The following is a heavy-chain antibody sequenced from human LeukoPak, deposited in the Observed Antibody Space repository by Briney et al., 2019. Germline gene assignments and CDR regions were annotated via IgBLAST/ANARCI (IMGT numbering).Heavy chain of an antibody. CDR1: GGSISTYY. Sequence: SETLSLTCTVSGGSISTYYWSWIRQPPGKGLEWIGYIYYSGSTNYNPSLKSRVTISVDTSKNQFSLKLSSVTAADTAAYYCARGALYDFWSGSSFDYWGQGTLVTVSS. CDR2: IYYSGST. J-gene: IGHJ4*02. V-gene: IGHV4-59*01. CDR3: ARGALYDFWSGSSFDY. D-gene: IGHD3-3*01.